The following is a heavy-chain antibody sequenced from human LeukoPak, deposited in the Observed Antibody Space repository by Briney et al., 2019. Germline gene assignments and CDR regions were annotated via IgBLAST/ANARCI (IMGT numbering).Heavy chain of an antibody. V-gene: IGHV3-33*01. CDR2: IWYDGSNK. CDR1: GFTFSSYG. J-gene: IGHJ4*02. CDR3: ARDGEYSSSPYYFDY. D-gene: IGHD6-6*01. Sequence: GGSLRLSCAASGFTFSSYGMHWVRQAPGKGLEWVAVIWYDGSNKYYADSVKGRFTISRDNSKNTLYLQMNSLRAEDTAVYYCARDGEYSSSPYYFDYWGQGTLVTVSS.